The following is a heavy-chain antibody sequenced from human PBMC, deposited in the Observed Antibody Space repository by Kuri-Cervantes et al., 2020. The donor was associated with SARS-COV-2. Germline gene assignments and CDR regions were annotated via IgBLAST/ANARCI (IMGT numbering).Heavy chain of an antibody. CDR2: IYYSGSV. V-gene: IGHV4-59*01. CDR1: GDSISPYY. D-gene: IGHD2-2*01. J-gene: IGHJ6*02. Sequence: LSLTCSVSGDSISPYYWTWIRQPPGKELEWIGHIYYSGSVNYNPSLMSRLTISVDKSKNQVSLKLTSVTAADTAVYYCARSAAAFYGMDVWGQGTTVTVSS. CDR3: ARSAAAFYGMDV.